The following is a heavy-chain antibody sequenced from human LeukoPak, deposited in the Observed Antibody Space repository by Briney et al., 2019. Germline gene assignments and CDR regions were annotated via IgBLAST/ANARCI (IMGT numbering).Heavy chain of an antibody. CDR1: GYNFASYW. CDR2: IYPRDSDT. J-gene: IGHJ4*02. CDR3: ARWHPSWDFPY. Sequence: GESLKISCKGSGYNFASYWIGWVRQMPGKGLEWMGIIYPRDSDTRYSPSFQGQVTISADKSISTAHLQWSSLRASDTAMYYCARWHPSWDFPYWGQGTLVTVSS. D-gene: IGHD3-3*01. V-gene: IGHV5-51*01.